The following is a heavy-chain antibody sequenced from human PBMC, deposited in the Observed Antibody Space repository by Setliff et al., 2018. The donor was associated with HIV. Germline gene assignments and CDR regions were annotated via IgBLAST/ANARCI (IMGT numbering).Heavy chain of an antibody. J-gene: IGHJ4*02. CDR2: ISGSGGTT. Sequence: GGSLRLSCAASGFTFSSYAMSWVRQAPGKGLEWVSAISGSGGTTYYADSVKGRFTISRDNAKNTLYLQMNSLRVEDTAVYYCAADRIVLGDYWGQGTLVTVSS. D-gene: IGHD2-15*01. CDR3: AADRIVLGDY. CDR1: GFTFSSYA. V-gene: IGHV3-23*01.